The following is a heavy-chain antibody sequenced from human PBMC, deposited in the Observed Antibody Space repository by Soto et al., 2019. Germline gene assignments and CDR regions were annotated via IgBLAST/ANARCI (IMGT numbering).Heavy chain of an antibody. CDR1: GGSFSGYY. V-gene: IGHV4-34*01. D-gene: IGHD2-15*01. J-gene: IGHJ5*02. CDR3: ARSRAAATMGFDP. Sequence: QVQLQQWGAGLLKPSETLSLTFAVYGGSFSGYYWSWIRQPPGKGLEWIGEINHSGSTNYNPSLKSRVTISVDTSKNQFALKLSSVTAADTAVYYCARSRAAATMGFDPWGQGTLVTVSS. CDR2: INHSGST.